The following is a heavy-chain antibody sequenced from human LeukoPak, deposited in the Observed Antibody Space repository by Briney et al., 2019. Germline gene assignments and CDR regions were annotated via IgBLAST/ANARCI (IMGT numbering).Heavy chain of an antibody. Sequence: ASVKVSCKASGYTFTGYYMHWVRQAPGQGLEWMGWINPNSGGTNYAQKFQGRVTMTRDTSISTAYMELSRLRSDDTAVYYCARHPPVGSWYFDLWGRGTLVTVSS. J-gene: IGHJ2*01. CDR2: INPNSGGT. D-gene: IGHD1-26*01. V-gene: IGHV1-2*02. CDR1: GYTFTGYY. CDR3: ARHPPVGSWYFDL.